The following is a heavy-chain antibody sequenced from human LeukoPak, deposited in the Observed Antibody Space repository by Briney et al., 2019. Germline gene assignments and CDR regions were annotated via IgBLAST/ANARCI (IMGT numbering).Heavy chain of an antibody. V-gene: IGHV3-23*01. CDR3: AKDSRPRNNYCRSTNCFSYFFDY. J-gene: IGHJ4*02. Sequence: PGGSLRLSCAASGFTFSNYGMNWVRQAPGKGLEWVSGIGDSGGRTYYADSVKGRFTISRDNAKNSLSLQMNSLRAEDMALYYCAKDSRPRNNYCRSTNCFSYFFDYWGLGTLVTVSS. D-gene: IGHD2-2*01. CDR2: IGDSGGRT. CDR1: GFTFSNYG.